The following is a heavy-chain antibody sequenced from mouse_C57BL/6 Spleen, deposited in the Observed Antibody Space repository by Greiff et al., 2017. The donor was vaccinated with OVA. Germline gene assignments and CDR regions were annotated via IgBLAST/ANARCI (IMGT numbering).Heavy chain of an antibody. CDR2: INPNNGGT. CDR1: GYTFTDYN. CDR3: ARKGLSGLDHFDY. J-gene: IGHJ2*01. V-gene: IGHV1-18*01. Sequence: VQLKESGPELVKPGASVKIPCKASGYTFTDYNMDWVKQSHGKSLEWIGDINPNNGGTIYNQKFKGKATLTVDKSSSTAYMELRSLTSEDTAVYYCARKGLSGLDHFDYWGQGTTLTVSS. D-gene: IGHD6-2*01.